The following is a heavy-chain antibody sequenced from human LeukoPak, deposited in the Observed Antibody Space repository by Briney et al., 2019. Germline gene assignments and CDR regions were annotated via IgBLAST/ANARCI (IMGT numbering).Heavy chain of an antibody. CDR2: INHSGST. V-gene: IGHV4-34*01. CDR3: ARLRGYSGYDAIPYYCYGMDV. Sequence: SETLSLTCAVYGGSFSGYYWSWIRQPPGKGLEWIGEINHSGSTNYNPSLKSRVTISVDTSKNQFSLKLSSVTAADTAVYYCARLRGYSGYDAIPYYCYGMDVWGKGTTVTVSS. CDR1: GGSFSGYY. J-gene: IGHJ6*04. D-gene: IGHD5-12*01.